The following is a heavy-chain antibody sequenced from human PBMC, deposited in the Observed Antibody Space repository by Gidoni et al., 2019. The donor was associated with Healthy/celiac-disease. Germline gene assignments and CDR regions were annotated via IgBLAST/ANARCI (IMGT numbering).Heavy chain of an antibody. V-gene: IGHV3-23*01. CDR2: GST. CDR3: AKDPSFAGAGAYFDY. J-gene: IGHJ4*02. D-gene: IGHD1-26*01. Sequence: GSTYYADSVKGRFTISRDNSKNTLYLQMNSLRAEDTAVYYCAKDPSFAGAGAYFDYWGQGTLVTVSS.